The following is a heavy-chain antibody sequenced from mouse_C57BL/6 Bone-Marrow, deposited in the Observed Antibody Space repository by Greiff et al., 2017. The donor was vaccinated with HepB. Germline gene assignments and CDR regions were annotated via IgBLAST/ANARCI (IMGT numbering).Heavy chain of an antibody. J-gene: IGHJ2*01. CDR1: GYTFTSYW. D-gene: IGHD2-4*01. CDR2: IYPSDSET. Sequence: QVQLQQPGAELVRPGSSVKLSCKASGYTFTSYWMDWVKQRPGQGLEWIGNIYPSDSETHYNQKFKDKATLTVDKSSSTAYMQLSSLTSEDSAVYFCARHGYDYDPYYFDYWGQGTTLTVSS. CDR3: ARHGYDYDPYYFDY. V-gene: IGHV1-61*01.